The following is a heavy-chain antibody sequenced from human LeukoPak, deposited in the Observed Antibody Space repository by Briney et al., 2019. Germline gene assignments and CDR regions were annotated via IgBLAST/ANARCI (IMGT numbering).Heavy chain of an antibody. CDR1: GFTFSSYS. J-gene: IGHJ6*02. CDR3: ARDFYSSSWGSRYYYYGMDV. CDR2: ISSSSSTI. V-gene: IGHV3-48*01. D-gene: IGHD6-13*01. Sequence: GGSLRLSCAASGFTFSSYSMNWVRQAPGKGLEWVSYISSSSSTIYYADSVKGRFTISRDNAKNSLYLQMTSLRAEDTAVYYCARDFYSSSWGSRYYYYGMDVWGQGTTVTVSS.